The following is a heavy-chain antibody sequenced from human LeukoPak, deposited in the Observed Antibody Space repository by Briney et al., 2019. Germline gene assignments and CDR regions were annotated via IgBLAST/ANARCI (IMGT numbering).Heavy chain of an antibody. Sequence: SETLSLTCTVSGGSISSYYWSWIRQPPGKGLEWIGYIYYSGSTNYNPSLKSRVTMSVDTSKNQFSLKLSSVTAADTAVYYCAKVPYGDIPNYWYFDLWGRGTLVTVSS. D-gene: IGHD4-17*01. V-gene: IGHV4-59*12. CDR3: AKVPYGDIPNYWYFDL. J-gene: IGHJ2*01. CDR1: GGSISSYY. CDR2: IYYSGST.